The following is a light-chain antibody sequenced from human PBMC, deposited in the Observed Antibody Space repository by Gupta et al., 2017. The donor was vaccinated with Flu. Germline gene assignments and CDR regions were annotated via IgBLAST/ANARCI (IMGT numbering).Light chain of an antibody. CDR2: EEN. J-gene: IGLJ2*01. CDR1: SGSIASNY. CDR3: QSSGDNNPGI. V-gene: IGLV6-57*03. Sequence: NFMLTQPHSVSESPGKTVIISCTRSSGSIASNYVQWYQQRPGSAPTIGSLEENQRPSGVPARFSFSIDSSSNSASLTLSGPKTEDEADYYCQSSGDNNPGIFGGGTKLTVL.